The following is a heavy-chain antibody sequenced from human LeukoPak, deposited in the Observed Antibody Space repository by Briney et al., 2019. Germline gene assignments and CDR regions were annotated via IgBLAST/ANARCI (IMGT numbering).Heavy chain of an antibody. Sequence: PGGSLRLSCAASGFTFSSYAMSWVRQAPGKGLEWVSAISGSGGSTYYADSVKGRFTISRDNSKNTLYLQMNSLRAEDTAVYYCAKDVVPHYYDSSGSDYWGQGTLVTVSS. J-gene: IGHJ4*02. CDR2: ISGSGGST. CDR1: GFTFSSYA. CDR3: AKDVVPHYYDSSGSDY. D-gene: IGHD3-22*01. V-gene: IGHV3-23*01.